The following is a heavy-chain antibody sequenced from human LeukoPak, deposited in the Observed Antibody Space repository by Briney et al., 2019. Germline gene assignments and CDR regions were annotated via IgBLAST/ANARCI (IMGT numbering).Heavy chain of an antibody. CDR2: INLSGGST. CDR1: GYTFTSYY. V-gene: IGHV1-46*01. J-gene: IGHJ5*02. D-gene: IGHD6-13*01. CDR3: ARVKLSRSSGYSTNWFDP. Sequence: APVKVSCKASGYTFTSYYMHWVRQSPGQGLEWMGIINLSGGSTSYAQKFQGRVTMTRDTSTSTVYMELSSLRSEDTAVYYCARVKLSRSSGYSTNWFDPWGQGTLDTVSS.